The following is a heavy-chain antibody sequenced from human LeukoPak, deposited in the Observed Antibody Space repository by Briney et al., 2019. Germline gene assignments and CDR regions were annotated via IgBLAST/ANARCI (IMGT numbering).Heavy chain of an antibody. D-gene: IGHD5-12*01. J-gene: IGHJ5*02. Sequence: PSETLSLTCAVYGGSFSGYYWSWIRQPPGKGLEWIGEINHSGGTNYNPSLKSRVTISVDTSKNQFSLKLSSVTAADTAVYYCARGGGYSGYVRIAAAGNWFDPWGQGTLVTVSS. CDR2: INHSGGT. CDR1: GGSFSGYY. CDR3: ARGGGYSGYVRIAAAGNWFDP. V-gene: IGHV4-34*01.